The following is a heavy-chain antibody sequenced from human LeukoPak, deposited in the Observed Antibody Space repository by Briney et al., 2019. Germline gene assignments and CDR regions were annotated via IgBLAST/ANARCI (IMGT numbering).Heavy chain of an antibody. CDR1: GDSFSSNSGA. D-gene: IGHD4-11*01. CDR2: TYYRVKWYN. Sequence: SQTLSLTCAISGDSFSSNSGAWNWIRQSPSRGLEWPGRTYYRVKWYNDYAVSVNSRITSKPDTSKNQSSLQLHSVTPEDTAVYYCARGGTVTSESYYSYGMDVWGQGTTVTVSS. CDR3: ARGGTVTSESYYSYGMDV. V-gene: IGHV6-1*01. J-gene: IGHJ6*02.